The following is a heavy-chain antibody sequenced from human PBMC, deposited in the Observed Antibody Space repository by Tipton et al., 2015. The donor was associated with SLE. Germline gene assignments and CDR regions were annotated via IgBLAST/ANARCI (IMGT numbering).Heavy chain of an antibody. CDR2: IYASGST. Sequence: TLSLTCTVSGGSISSGSYPWSWIRKPAGKGLEWIGYIYASGSTHYNPSLKSRVTISVDTSKNQFSLKLSSVTAADTAVYYCAGKRPRSRAFDIWGQGTMVTVSS. CDR1: GGSISSGSYP. CDR3: AGKRPRSRAFDI. D-gene: IGHD1-1*01. V-gene: IGHV4-61*09. J-gene: IGHJ3*02.